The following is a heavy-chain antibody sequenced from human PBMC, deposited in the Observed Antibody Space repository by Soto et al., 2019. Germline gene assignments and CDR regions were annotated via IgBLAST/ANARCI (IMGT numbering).Heavy chain of an antibody. CDR3: ARDPDSSSWYGTRGSYFDY. CDR2: INPNSGGT. CDR1: GYTFTGYY. V-gene: IGHV1-2*04. D-gene: IGHD6-13*01. Sequence: QGQLVQSGAEVKKPGASVKVSCKASGYTFTGYYMHWVRQAPGQGLEWMGWINPNSGGTNYAQKFQGWVTMTSDTSIRTAYMELSRLRSDDTAVYYCARDPDSSSWYGTRGSYFDYWGQGTLVTVSS. J-gene: IGHJ4*02.